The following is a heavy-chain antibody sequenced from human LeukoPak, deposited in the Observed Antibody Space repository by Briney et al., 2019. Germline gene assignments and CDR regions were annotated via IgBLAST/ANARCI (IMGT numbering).Heavy chain of an antibody. CDR2: IYSGGST. D-gene: IGHD5-24*01. CDR1: GFTFSSYA. V-gene: IGHV3-53*01. Sequence: GGSLRLSCAASGFTFSSYAMSWVRQAPGKGLEWVSVIYSGGSTYYADSVKGRFTISRDNSKNTLYLQMNSLRAEDTAVYYCAREMATIRGGLDYWGQGTLVTVSS. J-gene: IGHJ4*02. CDR3: AREMATIRGGLDY.